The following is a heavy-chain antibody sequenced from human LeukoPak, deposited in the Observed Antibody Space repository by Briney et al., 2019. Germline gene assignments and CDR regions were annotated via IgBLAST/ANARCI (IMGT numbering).Heavy chain of an antibody. CDR1: GGSISSYY. Sequence: SETLSLTCTVSGGSISSYYWSWIRQPPGKGLEWIGYIYYSGSTNYNPSLKSRVTISVDTSKNQFSLKLSSVTAADTAVYYCARHLAGYYDSSGYLFDYWGQGTLVTVSS. D-gene: IGHD3-22*01. J-gene: IGHJ4*02. V-gene: IGHV4-59*08. CDR2: IYYSGST. CDR3: ARHLAGYYDSSGYLFDY.